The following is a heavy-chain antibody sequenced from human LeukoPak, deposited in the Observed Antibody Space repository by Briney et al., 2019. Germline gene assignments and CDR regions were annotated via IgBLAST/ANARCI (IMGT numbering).Heavy chain of an antibody. Sequence: GGSLRLSCAASGFTVNNKYMTWVRQAPGKGLEYVSAISSNGGSTYYANSVKGRFTISRDNSKNTLYLQMGSLRAEDMAVYYCARDGYWGQGTLVTVSS. CDR3: ARDGY. CDR2: ISSNGGST. J-gene: IGHJ4*02. CDR1: GFTVNNKY. V-gene: IGHV3-64*01.